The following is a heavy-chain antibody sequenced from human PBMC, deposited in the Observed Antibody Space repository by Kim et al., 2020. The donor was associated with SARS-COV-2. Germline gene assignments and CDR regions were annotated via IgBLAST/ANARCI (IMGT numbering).Heavy chain of an antibody. CDR1: GFTFSSYA. CDR3: ARDPQSSIAARSFDY. V-gene: IGHV3-30*04. CDR2: ISYDGSNK. D-gene: IGHD6-6*01. J-gene: IGHJ4*02. Sequence: GGSLRLSCAASGFTFSSYAMHWVRQAPGKGLEWVAVISYDGSNKYYADSVKGRFTISRDNSKNTLYLQMNSLRAEDTAVYYCARDPQSSIAARSFDYWGQGTLVTVSS.